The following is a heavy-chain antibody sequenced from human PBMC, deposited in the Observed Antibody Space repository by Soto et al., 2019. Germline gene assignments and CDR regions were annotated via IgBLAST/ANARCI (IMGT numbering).Heavy chain of an antibody. CDR1: GGSISSGGYY. J-gene: IGHJ3*02. V-gene: IGHV4-31*03. D-gene: IGHD3-22*01. CDR3: ARAMETYYYDSSGYPYDAFDI. Sequence: SETLSLTCTVSGGSISSGGYYWSWIRQHPGKGLEWFGYIYYSGSTYYNPSLKSRVTISVDTSKNQFSLKLSSVTAADTAVYYCARAMETYYYDSSGYPYDAFDIWGQGTMVTVSS. CDR2: IYYSGST.